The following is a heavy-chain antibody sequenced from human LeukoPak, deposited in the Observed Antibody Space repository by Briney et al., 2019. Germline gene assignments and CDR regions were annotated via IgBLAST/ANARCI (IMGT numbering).Heavy chain of an antibody. CDR1: GFTFSSYD. Sequence: GGSLRLSCAASGFTFSSYDMHWVRQAPGKGLEWVAFIRYDGSNNYYADSVMGRFTISRDNSKNTLYLQMNSLRAEDTAVYYCAKPLGYSSSWDRGYCYYMDVWGKGTTVSVSS. V-gene: IGHV3-30*02. J-gene: IGHJ6*03. CDR3: AKPLGYSSSWDRGYCYYMDV. CDR2: IRYDGSNN. D-gene: IGHD6-13*01.